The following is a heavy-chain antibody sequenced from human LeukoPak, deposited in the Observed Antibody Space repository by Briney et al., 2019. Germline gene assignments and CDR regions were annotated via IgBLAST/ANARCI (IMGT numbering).Heavy chain of an antibody. CDR1: GGSFSGYY. V-gene: IGHV4-34*01. J-gene: IGHJ3*02. Sequence: SETLSLTCAVYGGSFSGYYWSWIRQPPGKGLEWIGEINHSGSTNYNPSLKSRVTISVDTSKNQFSLKLSSVTAADTAVYYCARGRIWTVGAASDIWGQGTMVTVSS. CDR2: INHSGST. D-gene: IGHD1-26*01. CDR3: ARGRIWTVGAASDI.